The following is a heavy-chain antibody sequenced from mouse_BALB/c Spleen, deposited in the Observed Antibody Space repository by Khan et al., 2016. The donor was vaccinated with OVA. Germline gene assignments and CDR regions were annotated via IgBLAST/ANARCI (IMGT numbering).Heavy chain of an antibody. CDR2: ISSGSTYT. D-gene: IGHD2-1*01. CDR1: GFSFTSYT. J-gene: IGHJ1*01. V-gene: IGHV5-6-4*01. CDR3: TRDGNYAHWYFDV. Sequence: EVELVESGGGLVRPGGSLKLSCAASGFSFTSYTMSWVRQTPEKRLEWVATISSGSTYTYYPDSVKGRFTISRDNAKNPLYLQMSSLNSEDTAMYYCTRDGNYAHWYFDVWGAGTTVTVSS.